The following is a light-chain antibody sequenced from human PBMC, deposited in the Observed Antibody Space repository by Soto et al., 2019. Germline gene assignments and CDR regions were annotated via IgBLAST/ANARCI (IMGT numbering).Light chain of an antibody. V-gene: IGKV3-20*01. Sequence: IVLTQSPGTLSLSPGERATLSCRASQSVNSNYLAWYQQKPGQAPRRLIYGASSRATDIPDRFSGSGSGTDFTLTISRLEPEDFAVYYCQQYGSSPWTFGQGTKVEIK. CDR3: QQYGSSPWT. J-gene: IGKJ1*01. CDR1: QSVNSNY. CDR2: GAS.